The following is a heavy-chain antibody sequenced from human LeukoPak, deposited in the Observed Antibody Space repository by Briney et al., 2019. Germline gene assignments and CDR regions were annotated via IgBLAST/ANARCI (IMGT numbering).Heavy chain of an antibody. CDR3: AKDPHHYDFPPESFDY. V-gene: IGHV1-18*01. CDR2: ISAYNGNT. D-gene: IGHD3-22*01. CDR1: GYTFTSYG. Sequence: ASVKVSCKASGYTFTSYGISWVRQAPGQGLEWMGWISAYNGNTNYAQKLQGRVTMATDTSTSTAYMELRSLRSDDTAVYYCAKDPHHYDFPPESFDYWGQGTLVTVSS. J-gene: IGHJ4*02.